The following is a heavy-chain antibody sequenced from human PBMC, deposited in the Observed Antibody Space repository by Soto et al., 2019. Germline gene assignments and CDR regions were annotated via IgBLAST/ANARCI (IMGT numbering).Heavy chain of an antibody. CDR1: GGSVSSGSYY. CDR2: IYYSGST. CDR3: ARAYDDILTGYYHYFDY. D-gene: IGHD3-9*01. J-gene: IGHJ4*02. Sequence: QVQLQESGPGLVKPSETLSLTCTVSGGSVSSGSYYWSWIRQPPGKGLEWIGYIYYSGSTNYSPSLKSRVTISVDTSKNEVSLKLSSVTAADTAVYYCARAYDDILTGYYHYFDYWGQGTLVTVSS. V-gene: IGHV4-61*01.